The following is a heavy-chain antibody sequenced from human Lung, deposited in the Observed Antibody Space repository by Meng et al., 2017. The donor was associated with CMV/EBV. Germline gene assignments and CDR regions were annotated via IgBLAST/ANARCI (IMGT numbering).Heavy chain of an antibody. CDR1: GYPFGIFG. Sequence: CKASGYPFGIFGITWVRQAPGQGLEWVGWIGADNGNTNYAQKFQGRVTLTTDTSTRTAYMDLGGLRSDDSAVYYCARAGAAVTTYFDFWGQGTLVTVSS. CDR3: ARAGAAVTTYFDF. CDR2: IGADNGNT. J-gene: IGHJ4*02. V-gene: IGHV1-18*01. D-gene: IGHD4-17*01.